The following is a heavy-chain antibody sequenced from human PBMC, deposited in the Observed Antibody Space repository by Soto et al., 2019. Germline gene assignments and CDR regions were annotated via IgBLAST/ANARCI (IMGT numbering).Heavy chain of an antibody. CDR3: ARDSPSLAYCGGDCYSIDY. Sequence: ASVKVSCKASGYTFTDHYIHWARQAPGQGLEWMGWINSNSGGTNSAQKFQGRVTMTRDTSISTAYMELTRLRSDDTAMYYCARDSPSLAYCGGDCYSIDYWGQGTLVTGSS. CDR1: GYTFTDHY. J-gene: IGHJ4*02. V-gene: IGHV1-2*02. D-gene: IGHD2-21*02. CDR2: INSNSGGT.